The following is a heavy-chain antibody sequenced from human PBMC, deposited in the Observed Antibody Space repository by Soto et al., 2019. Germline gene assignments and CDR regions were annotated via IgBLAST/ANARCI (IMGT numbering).Heavy chain of an antibody. CDR3: ARRAETNGWNGFGADKYYFDF. J-gene: IGHJ4*02. CDR2: MNPSTGNS. D-gene: IGHD1-1*01. CDR1: GYTFTSYD. V-gene: IGHV1-8*01. Sequence: QVQLGQSGAEVRKPGASVKVSCEASGYTFTSYDIYWVRQATGQGLEWMGWMNPSTGNSGYAQKFQGRVTMTSDTSISTAHMELSSLRSEDTAVYYCARRAETNGWNGFGADKYYFDFWGQGTLVTVSS.